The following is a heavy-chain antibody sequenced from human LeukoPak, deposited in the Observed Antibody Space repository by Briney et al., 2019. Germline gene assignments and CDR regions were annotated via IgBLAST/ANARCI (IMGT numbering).Heavy chain of an antibody. CDR3: ARDSSPGYYDYVWGTYPRY. CDR2: IKQDGSEK. D-gene: IGHD3-16*02. V-gene: IGHV3-7*05. Sequence: GGSLRLSCATSGFTFSNYWMSWVRQAPGKGREWVANIKQDGSEKYYVDSVKGRFTISRDNAKNSLYLQMNSLRAEDTAVYYCARDSSPGYYDYVWGTYPRYWGQGTLVTVSS. J-gene: IGHJ4*02. CDR1: GFTFSNYW.